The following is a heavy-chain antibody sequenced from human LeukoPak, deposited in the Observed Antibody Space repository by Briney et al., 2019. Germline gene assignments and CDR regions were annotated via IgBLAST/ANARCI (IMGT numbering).Heavy chain of an antibody. CDR2: IIPIFGTA. D-gene: IGHD6-13*01. CDR3: ARVVGLTGYSSSWYSGYYYYMDV. CDR1: GGTFSSYV. Sequence: ASVKVSCKASGGTFSSYVINWVRQAPGQGLEWMGGIIPIFGTANYAQKFQDRVTITADKSTSTAYMELSSLRSEDTAVYYCARVVGLTGYSSSWYSGYYYYMDVWGKGTTVTVSS. J-gene: IGHJ6*03. V-gene: IGHV1-69*06.